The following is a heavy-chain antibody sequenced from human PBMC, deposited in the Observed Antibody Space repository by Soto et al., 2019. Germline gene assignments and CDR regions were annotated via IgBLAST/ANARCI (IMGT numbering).Heavy chain of an antibody. Sequence: QVQLVESGGGVVQPGRSLRLSCAASGFTFSSYAMHWVRQAPGKGLEWVAVISYDGSNKYYADSVKGRFTISRDNSKNTLYLQMNSLRAEDTAVYYCARDRGSYYVSYAFDIWGQGTMVTVSS. V-gene: IGHV3-30-3*01. CDR1: GFTFSSYA. CDR3: ARDRGSYYVSYAFDI. CDR2: ISYDGSNK. J-gene: IGHJ3*02. D-gene: IGHD1-26*01.